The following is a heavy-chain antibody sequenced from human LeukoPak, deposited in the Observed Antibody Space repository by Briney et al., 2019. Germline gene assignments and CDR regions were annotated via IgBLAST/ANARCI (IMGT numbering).Heavy chain of an antibody. CDR3: AKDRGYSGSYFDY. D-gene: IGHD1-26*01. CDR1: GFTFSSYG. CDR2: IRYDGSNK. Sequence: PGGSLRLSCAASGFTFSSYGMHWVRQAPGKGLEWVAFIRYDGSNKYYADSVKGRFTISRDNSKNTLYLRMNSLRAEDTAVYYCAKDRGYSGSYFDYWGQGTLVTVSS. V-gene: IGHV3-30*02. J-gene: IGHJ4*02.